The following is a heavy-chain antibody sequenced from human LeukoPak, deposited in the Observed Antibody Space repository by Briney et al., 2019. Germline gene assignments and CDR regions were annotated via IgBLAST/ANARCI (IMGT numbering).Heavy chain of an antibody. J-gene: IGHJ4*02. V-gene: IGHV3-23*01. D-gene: IGHD6-13*01. CDR1: GFTFSSYA. Sequence: PGGSLRLSCAASGFTFSSYAMSWVRQAPGKGLEWVSAISGSGGSTYYADSVKGRFTISRDNSKNTIYLQMNSLRAEDTAVYYCAKDLRSRIAAAGAPDYWGQGTLVTVSS. CDR2: ISGSGGST. CDR3: AKDLRSRIAAAGAPDY.